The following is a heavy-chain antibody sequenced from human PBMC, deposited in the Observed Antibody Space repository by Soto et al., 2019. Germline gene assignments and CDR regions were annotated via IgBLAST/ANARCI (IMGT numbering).Heavy chain of an antibody. J-gene: IGHJ4*02. D-gene: IGHD3-3*01. V-gene: IGHV1-24*01. CDR3: APSLLAKAEWFFAF. Sequence: ASVKVSCKVSGYTLTELSMHWVRQAPGKGLEWMGGFDPEDGETIYAQKFQGRVTMTEDTSTDTAYMELSSLRSEDTAVYYCAPSLLAKAEWFFAFWDREPLVTVPS. CDR1: GYTLTELS. CDR2: FDPEDGET.